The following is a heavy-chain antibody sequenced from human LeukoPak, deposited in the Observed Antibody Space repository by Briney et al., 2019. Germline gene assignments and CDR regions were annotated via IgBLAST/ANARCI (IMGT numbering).Heavy chain of an antibody. CDR2: ISNSRSTI. CDR3: ARESEGGTTIDF. Sequence: GGSLRLSCAASGFTFSRYSINRVRQAPGKGLEWVSYISNSRSTIYYANSVKGRFTISRDNANNSLFLQMNSLRDEDTAVYYCARESEGGTTIDFWGQGTLVTVSS. V-gene: IGHV3-48*02. CDR1: GFTFSRYS. J-gene: IGHJ4*02. D-gene: IGHD1-1*01.